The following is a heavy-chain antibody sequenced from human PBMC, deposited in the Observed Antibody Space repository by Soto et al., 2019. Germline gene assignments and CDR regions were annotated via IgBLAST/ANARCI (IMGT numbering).Heavy chain of an antibody. J-gene: IGHJ6*02. V-gene: IGHV4-31*03. CDR3: AGRGDYCSGGSCYRGLGYYGMDV. CDR1: GGSISSGGYY. D-gene: IGHD2-15*01. Sequence: SETLSLTCTVSGGSISSGGYYWSWIRQHPGKGLEWIGYIYYSGSTYYNPSLKSRVTISVDTSKNQFSLKLSSVTAADTAVYYCAGRGDYCSGGSCYRGLGYYGMDVWGQGTTVTVSS. CDR2: IYYSGST.